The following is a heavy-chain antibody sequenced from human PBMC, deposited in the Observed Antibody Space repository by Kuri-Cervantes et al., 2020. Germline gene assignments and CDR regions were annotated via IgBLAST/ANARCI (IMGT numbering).Heavy chain of an antibody. V-gene: IGHV3-30*03. D-gene: IGHD2-2*01. Sequence: GESLKISCAASGFTFSSYGMHWVRQAPGKGLEWVAVISYDGSNKYYADSVKGRFTISRDNSKNTLYLQMNSLRAEDTAVYYCARSFQRRCSSTSCLLYYYYGMDVWGQGTTVTVSS. J-gene: IGHJ6*02. CDR1: GFTFSSYG. CDR3: ARSFQRRCSSTSCLLYYYYGMDV. CDR2: ISYDGSNK.